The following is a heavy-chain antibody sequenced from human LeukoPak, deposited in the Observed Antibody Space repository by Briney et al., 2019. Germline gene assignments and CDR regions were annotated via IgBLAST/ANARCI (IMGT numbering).Heavy chain of an antibody. V-gene: IGHV1-8*01. CDR3: ARGGNDCSTSSCYLN. D-gene: IGHD2-2*01. J-gene: IGHJ4*02. Sequence: MNPNSGNTGYAPKFQGRVTMTRDTSITTAYMELSSLRSEDTAVYYCARGGNDCSTSSCYLNWGQGTLVTVSS. CDR2: MNPNSGNT.